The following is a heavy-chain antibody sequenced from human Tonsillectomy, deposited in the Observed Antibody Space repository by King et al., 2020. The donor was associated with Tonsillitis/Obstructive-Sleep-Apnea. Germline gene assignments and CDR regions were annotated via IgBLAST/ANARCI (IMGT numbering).Heavy chain of an antibody. V-gene: IGHV3-48*03. CDR2: ISSSGNTI. J-gene: IGHJ3*02. Sequence: VQLVESGGGLVQPGGSLRLSCAASGFTFSNYEINWVRQAPGKGLEWVSYISSSGNTIYYADSVKGRFTISRDNAKNSLYLQMNSLRAEDTAVYYCATLSRGWLQLNAFDIWGQGTMVTVSS. CDR1: GFTFSNYE. D-gene: IGHD5-24*01. CDR3: ATLSRGWLQLNAFDI.